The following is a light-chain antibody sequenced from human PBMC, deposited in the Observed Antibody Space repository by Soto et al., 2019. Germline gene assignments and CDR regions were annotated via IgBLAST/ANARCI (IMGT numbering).Light chain of an antibody. CDR1: ALPKQY. CDR3: QSADSSGTYV. Sequence: SYELTQPPSVSVSPGQTARITCSGDALPKQYAYWYQQKPGQAPVVVIYKDNERPSGIPERFSGSRSGTTVTLTISGVQAEDEADYYCQSADSSGTYVFATGTKLTVL. CDR2: KDN. V-gene: IGLV3-25*02. J-gene: IGLJ1*01.